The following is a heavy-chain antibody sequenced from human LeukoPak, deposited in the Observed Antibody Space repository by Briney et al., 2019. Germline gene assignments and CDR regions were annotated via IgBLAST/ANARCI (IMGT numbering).Heavy chain of an antibody. Sequence: GGSLSLSCAASGFTFSSYGMHWVRQAPGKGLEWVAVISYDGSNKYYADSVKGRFTISRDNSKNTLYLQMNSLRAEDTAVYYCAIPYYYDSSGDFDPWGQGTLVTDSS. J-gene: IGHJ5*02. CDR3: AIPYYYDSSGDFDP. V-gene: IGHV3-30*03. CDR2: ISYDGSNK. D-gene: IGHD3-22*01. CDR1: GFTFSSYG.